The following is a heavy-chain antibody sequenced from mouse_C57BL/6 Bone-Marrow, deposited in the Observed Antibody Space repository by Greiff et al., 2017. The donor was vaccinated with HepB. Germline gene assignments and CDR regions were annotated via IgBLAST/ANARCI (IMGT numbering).Heavy chain of an antibody. CDR1: GYTFTDYY. D-gene: IGHD2-1*01. J-gene: IGHJ4*01. CDR3: ARGDYYGNYVYAMDY. CDR2: IFPGSGST. Sequence: VMLVESGPELVKPGASVKISCKASGYTFTDYYINWVKQRPGQGLEWIGWIFPGSGSTYYNEKFKGKATLTVDKSSSTAYMLLSSLTSEDSAVYFCARGDYYGNYVYAMDYWGQGTSVTVSS. V-gene: IGHV1-75*01.